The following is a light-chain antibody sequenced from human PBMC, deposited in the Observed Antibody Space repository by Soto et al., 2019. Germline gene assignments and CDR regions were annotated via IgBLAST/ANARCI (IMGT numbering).Light chain of an antibody. CDR1: QSVSSY. Sequence: EIVLTQSPATLSLSPGEGATLSCRASQSVSSYLAWYQQKPGQAPRLLIYDASNRATGIPARFSGSGSGTDFTLSISSLEPEDFAVYYCQQRSNLPFTFGPGTKVDIK. CDR2: DAS. J-gene: IGKJ3*01. V-gene: IGKV3-11*01. CDR3: QQRSNLPFT.